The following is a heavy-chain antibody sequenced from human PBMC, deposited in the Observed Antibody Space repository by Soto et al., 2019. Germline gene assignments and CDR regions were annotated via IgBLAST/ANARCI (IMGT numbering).Heavy chain of an antibody. Sequence: ASVKVSCKASGYTFTGYYMHWVRQAPGQGLEWMGWINPNSGGTNYAQKFQGWVTMTRDTSISTAYMELSRLRSDDTAVYYCARGRKYDDFWSGSDVFDPWGQGTLVTVSS. CDR1: GYTFTGYY. V-gene: IGHV1-2*04. CDR2: INPNSGGT. J-gene: IGHJ5*02. CDR3: ARGRKYDDFWSGSDVFDP. D-gene: IGHD3-3*01.